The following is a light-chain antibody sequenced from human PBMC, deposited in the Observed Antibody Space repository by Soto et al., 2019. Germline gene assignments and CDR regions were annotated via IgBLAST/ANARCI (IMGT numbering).Light chain of an antibody. CDR3: QQYNSYSRA. J-gene: IGKJ2*01. Sequence: DIQMTQSPSTLSASVGDRVTITCRASQSISSWLAWYQQKPGKAPKLLIYDASSLESGVPSRFSGSGSGTEFTLTISSLQPDDFATYYCQQYNSYSRAFGQGPKLEIK. CDR2: DAS. V-gene: IGKV1-5*01. CDR1: QSISSW.